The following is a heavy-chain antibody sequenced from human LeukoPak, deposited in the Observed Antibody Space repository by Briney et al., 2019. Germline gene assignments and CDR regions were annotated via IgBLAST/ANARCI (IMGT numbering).Heavy chain of an antibody. CDR3: ATGGSYGYLFDY. Sequence: ASVKVSCKVSGYTLTELSMHWVRQAPGKGLEWMGGFDPEDGETIYAQKFQGRVTMTEDTSTDTAYMELSSLRSEDTAVYYCATGGSYGYLFDYWSQGTLVTVSS. J-gene: IGHJ4*02. CDR2: FDPEDGET. V-gene: IGHV1-24*01. D-gene: IGHD5-18*01. CDR1: GYTLTELS.